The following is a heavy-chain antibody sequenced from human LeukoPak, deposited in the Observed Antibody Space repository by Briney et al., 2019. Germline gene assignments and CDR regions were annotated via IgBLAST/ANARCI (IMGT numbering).Heavy chain of an antibody. CDR3: ARVFGRQLPDY. V-gene: IGHV1-2*02. CDR2: IKPNSGDT. D-gene: IGHD1-26*01. J-gene: IGHJ4*02. Sequence: ASVKVSCKASGYTFTGYYVHWVRQAPGQGLEWMGWIKPNSGDTNYAQKFQGRVTMTRDTSISTAYMDLSRLRSDDTAVYYCARVFGRQLPDYWGQGTLVTVSS. CDR1: GYTFTGYY.